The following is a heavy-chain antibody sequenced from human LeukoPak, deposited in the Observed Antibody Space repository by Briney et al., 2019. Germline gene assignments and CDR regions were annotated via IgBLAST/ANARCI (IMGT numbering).Heavy chain of an antibody. CDR1: GGSVGSGSYY. CDR3: ARVSVGATPCFDH. J-gene: IGHJ4*02. CDR2: IYYSGST. D-gene: IGHD1-26*01. Sequence: SETLSLTCTVSGGSVGSGSYYWSWIRQPPGKGLEWIGYIYYSGSTNYNPSLKSRVTISVDTSKNQFSLKLSSVTAADTAVYYCARVSVGATPCFDHWGQGTLVTVSS. V-gene: IGHV4-61*01.